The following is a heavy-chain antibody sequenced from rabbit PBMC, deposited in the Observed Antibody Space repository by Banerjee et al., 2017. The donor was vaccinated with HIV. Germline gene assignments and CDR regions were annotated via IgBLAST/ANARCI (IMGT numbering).Heavy chain of an antibody. CDR1: GFSFSNKAV. CDR2: INAVTGKA. CDR3: ARDLPDIIGWNFGF. J-gene: IGHJ3*01. Sequence: QERLVESGGGLVKPEGSLKLSCTASGFSFSNKAVMCWVRQAPGKGLEWIACINAVTGKAVYASWAKGRFTFSKTSSTTVTLQMTSLTAADTATYFCARDLPDIIGWNFGFWGQGTLVTVS. V-gene: IGHV1S45*01. D-gene: IGHD1-1*01.